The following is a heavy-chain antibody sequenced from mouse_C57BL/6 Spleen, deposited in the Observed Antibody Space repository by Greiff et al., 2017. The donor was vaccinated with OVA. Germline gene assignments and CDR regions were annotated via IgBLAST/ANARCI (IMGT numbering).Heavy chain of an antibody. CDR3: ARGGPITTVVASNFDY. D-gene: IGHD1-1*01. CDR1: GYTFTSYW. V-gene: IGHV1-61*01. CDR2: IYPSDSET. J-gene: IGHJ2*01. Sequence: QVHVKQPGAELVRPGSSVKLSCKASGYTFTSYWMDWVKQRPGQGLEWIGNIYPSDSETHYNQKFKDKATLTVDKSSSTAYMQLSSLTSEDSAVYYCARGGPITTVVASNFDYWGQGTTLTVSS.